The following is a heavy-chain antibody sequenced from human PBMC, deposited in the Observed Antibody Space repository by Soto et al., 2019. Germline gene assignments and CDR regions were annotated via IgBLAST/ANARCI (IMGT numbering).Heavy chain of an antibody. CDR2: ISNSGST. Sequence: SETLSLTCTVSGDSFSSDDYYWSWIRQSPGKGLEWIGYISNSGSTGYNPSLKTRLSMSVDRSKNQFTLRLTSVTAADTAVYFCATESGSTYGYFDYWGQGTQVTVSS. CDR3: ATESGSTYGYFDY. V-gene: IGHV4-30-4*01. J-gene: IGHJ4*02. D-gene: IGHD5-18*01. CDR1: GDSFSSDDYY.